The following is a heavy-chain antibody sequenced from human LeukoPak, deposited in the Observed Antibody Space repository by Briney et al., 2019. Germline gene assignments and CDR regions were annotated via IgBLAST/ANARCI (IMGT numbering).Heavy chain of an antibody. Sequence: GGSLRLSCAVSGFTFSSYGMHWVRQAPGKGLEWVAVISYDGSNEYYADSVMGRFTISRDNSKNTMYLQMNSLRTEDTAVYYCAKAVWGIAVAGNAYFDYWGQGVLVTVSS. D-gene: IGHD6-19*01. CDR3: AKAVWGIAVAGNAYFDY. J-gene: IGHJ4*02. CDR2: ISYDGSNE. CDR1: GFTFSSYG. V-gene: IGHV3-30*18.